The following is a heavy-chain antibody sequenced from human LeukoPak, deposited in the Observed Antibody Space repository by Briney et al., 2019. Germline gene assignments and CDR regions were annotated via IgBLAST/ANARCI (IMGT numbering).Heavy chain of an antibody. CDR2: INAGNGNT. Sequence: VASVKVSCKASGYTFTSYAMHWVRQAPGQRLEWMGWINAGNGNTKYSQKFQGRVAITRDTSASTAYMELSSLRSEDTAVYYCARLKPYYDSSGYPDYWGQGTLVTVSS. CDR1: GYTFTSYA. J-gene: IGHJ4*02. V-gene: IGHV1-3*01. CDR3: ARLKPYYDSSGYPDY. D-gene: IGHD3-22*01.